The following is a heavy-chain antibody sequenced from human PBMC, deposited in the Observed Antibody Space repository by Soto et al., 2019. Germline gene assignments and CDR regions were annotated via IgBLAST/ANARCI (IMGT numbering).Heavy chain of an antibody. CDR1: GFTFISYA. Sequence: PWGSLRLSCAASGFTFISYAISFFRHAPGKWREWVSAISGSGGSTYYADSVKGRFTISRDNSKNTLYLQMNSLRAEDTAVYYCAKESRYCSSTSCSPWGQGTLVTVSS. D-gene: IGHD2-2*01. CDR2: ISGSGGST. CDR3: AKESRYCSSTSCSP. J-gene: IGHJ4*02. V-gene: IGHV3-23*01.